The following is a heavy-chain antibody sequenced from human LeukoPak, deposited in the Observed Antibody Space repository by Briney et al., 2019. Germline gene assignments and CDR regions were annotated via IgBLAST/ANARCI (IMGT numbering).Heavy chain of an antibody. CDR1: GFTVSSNY. Sequence: GGSLRLSCAASGFTVSSNYMSWVRQAPGRGLDWVAHIRYDESDKYYADSVKGRFTISRDISKNTVYLQMNSLRVEDTAVYYCAKDFYWAFDYWGQGTLVTVSS. D-gene: IGHD2-8*02. CDR3: AKDFYWAFDY. CDR2: IRYDESDK. J-gene: IGHJ4*02. V-gene: IGHV3-30*02.